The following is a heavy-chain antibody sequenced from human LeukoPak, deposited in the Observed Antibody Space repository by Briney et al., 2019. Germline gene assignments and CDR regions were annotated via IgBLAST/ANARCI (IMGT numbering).Heavy chain of an antibody. CDR2: TSSSDAGT. CDR1: GFPLSSHA. V-gene: IGHV3-23*01. Sequence: GGSLRLSCAASGFPLSSHAMSWVRQAPGKGLEWVSATSSSDAGTYYADSVRGRFTISRDNSKNTLYLQMNSLRAEDAAVYYCARGPSGYHNTGGQGTLVTVSS. J-gene: IGHJ4*02. D-gene: IGHD5-12*01. CDR3: ARGPSGYHNT.